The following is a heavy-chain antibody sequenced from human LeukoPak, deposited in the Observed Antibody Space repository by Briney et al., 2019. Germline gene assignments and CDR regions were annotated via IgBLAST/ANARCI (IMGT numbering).Heavy chain of an antibody. Sequence: ASVTVSFKASGYTFTDYYMHWVRQAPGQGLEWMGWINPNSGGTNYAQKFQGRVTMTRDTSISTAYVELSRLRSDDTAVYYCARVEQGSSWYHYYYGMDVWGQGTTVTVSS. J-gene: IGHJ6*02. CDR2: INPNSGGT. D-gene: IGHD6-13*01. V-gene: IGHV1-2*02. CDR1: GYTFTDYY. CDR3: ARVEQGSSWYHYYYGMDV.